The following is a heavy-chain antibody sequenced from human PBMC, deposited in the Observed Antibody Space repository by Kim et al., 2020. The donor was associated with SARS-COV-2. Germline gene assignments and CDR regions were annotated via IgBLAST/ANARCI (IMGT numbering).Heavy chain of an antibody. CDR3: AKGHAASTGPGYGMDV. CDR1: RFTFSSYA. V-gene: IGHV3-23*01. D-gene: IGHD1-1*01. CDR2: ISSSAGNT. Sequence: GGSLRLSCAASRFTFSSYAMSWVRQAPGKGLEWVSAISSSAGNTYYTDSVKGRFTISRDNSKNTLYLQMNSLRAEDAAVYYCAKGHAASTGPGYGMDVWGQGTTVTVSS. J-gene: IGHJ6*02.